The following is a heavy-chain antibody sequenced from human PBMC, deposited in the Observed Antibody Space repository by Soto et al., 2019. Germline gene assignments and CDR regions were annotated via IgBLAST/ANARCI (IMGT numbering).Heavy chain of an antibody. Sequence: QVQLQQWGAGLLKPSETLSLTCAVYGGSFSGYYWSWIRQPPGKGLEWIGEINHSGSTNYNPPLKCRVTISVDTSKNQFSLKLSSVTAADTAVYYCARYGRGAPNYYYGMDVWGQGTTVTVSS. CDR1: GGSFSGYY. D-gene: IGHD1-26*01. V-gene: IGHV4-34*01. J-gene: IGHJ6*02. CDR3: ARYGRGAPNYYYGMDV. CDR2: INHSGST.